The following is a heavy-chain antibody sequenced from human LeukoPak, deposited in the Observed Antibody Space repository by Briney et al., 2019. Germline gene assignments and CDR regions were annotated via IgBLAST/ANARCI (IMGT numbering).Heavy chain of an antibody. CDR1: GYTFTGYY. CDR2: INPNSGGT. J-gene: IGHJ4*02. CDR3: ARGAYYSDSSGYYYFDY. V-gene: IGHV1-2*02. D-gene: IGHD3-22*01. Sequence: ASVKVSCKASGYTFTGYYMHWVRQAPGQGLEWMGWINPNSGGTNYAQKFQGRVTMTRDTSISTAYMELSRLRSDDTAVYYCARGAYYSDSSGYYYFDYWGQGTLVTVSS.